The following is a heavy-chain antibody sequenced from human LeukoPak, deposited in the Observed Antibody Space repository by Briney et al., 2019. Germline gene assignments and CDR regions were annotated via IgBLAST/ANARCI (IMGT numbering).Heavy chain of an antibody. Sequence: GGSLRLSCAASGLTFSNYAMSWVRQAPGKGLEWVSAISGSGGSTYYVDSVKGRFTISRDNSKNTLYLQMNSLRAEDTAVYYCAKVAIGNYDFWGGPYYFDYWGQGTLVTVSS. CDR2: ISGSGGST. CDR1: GLTFSNYA. V-gene: IGHV3-23*01. J-gene: IGHJ4*02. D-gene: IGHD3-3*01. CDR3: AKVAIGNYDFWGGPYYFDY.